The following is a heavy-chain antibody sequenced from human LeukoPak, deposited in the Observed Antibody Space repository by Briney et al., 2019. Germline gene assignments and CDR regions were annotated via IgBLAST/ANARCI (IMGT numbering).Heavy chain of an antibody. J-gene: IGHJ6*02. Sequence: SETLSLTCTVSGGSISSYYWSWIRQPPGKGLEWIGYIYYSGSTNYNPSLKSRVTISVDTSKNQFSLKLSSVTAAETAVYYCARSTGYSYGPYYYYYYGMDVWGQGTTVTVSS. CDR3: ARSTGYSYGPYYYYYYGMDV. CDR2: IYYSGST. CDR1: GGSISSYY. V-gene: IGHV4-59*12. D-gene: IGHD5-18*01.